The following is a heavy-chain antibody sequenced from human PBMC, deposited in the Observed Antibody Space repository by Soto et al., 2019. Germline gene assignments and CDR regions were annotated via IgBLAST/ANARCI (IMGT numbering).Heavy chain of an antibody. CDR1: GGSISSGGYY. V-gene: IGHV4-31*03. D-gene: IGHD4-17*01. CDR3: ARVHGDHYAVH. Sequence: QVQLQESGPGLVKPSHTLSLTCTVSGGSISSGGYYWSWILQHPGKGLEWIGYIYYSGSTYYNPSLKSRITTSVDTTNNQFSQKLSSVTAAETAVYYCARVHGDHYAVHWGQGTPVTVSS. J-gene: IGHJ4*02. CDR2: IYYSGST.